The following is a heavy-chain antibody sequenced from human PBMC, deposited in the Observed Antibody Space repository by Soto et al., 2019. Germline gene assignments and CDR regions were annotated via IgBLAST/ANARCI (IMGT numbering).Heavy chain of an antibody. Sequence: SETLSLTCTVSGGSISTYYWSWIRQPPGKGLEWIGHIYYTGTTNFNPSLKSRVTISVDTSKNQFSLNLTSVTAADTAVYYCVRVPGPWGQGTLVTVSS. CDR3: VRVPGP. J-gene: IGHJ5*02. CDR2: IYYTGTT. V-gene: IGHV4-59*12. CDR1: GGSISTYY.